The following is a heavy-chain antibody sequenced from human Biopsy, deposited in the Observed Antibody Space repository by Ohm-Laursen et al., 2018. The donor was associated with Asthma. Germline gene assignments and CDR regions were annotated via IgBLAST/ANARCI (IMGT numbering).Heavy chain of an antibody. V-gene: IGHV3-30*18. J-gene: IGHJ4*02. CDR2: ISYDGNHK. D-gene: IGHD5-12*01. CDR3: AKRRGYSGHDNDY. CDR1: GFMFRSFG. Sequence: LSLTCAASGFMFRSFGMHWVRQAPGKGLEWVAVISYDGNHKFYEDSVKGRFTISRDNSKNTLYLQMNSLRTEDTAVYYWAKRRGYSGHDNDYWGQGTLVIVSS.